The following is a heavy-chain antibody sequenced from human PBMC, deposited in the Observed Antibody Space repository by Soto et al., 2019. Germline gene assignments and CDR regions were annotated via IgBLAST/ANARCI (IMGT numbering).Heavy chain of an antibody. V-gene: IGHV1-69*01. CDR3: GRDTRINYYYGMGV. CDR2: IIPIFGTA. CDR1: GGTFSSYA. J-gene: IGHJ6*02. Sequence: QVQLVQSGAEVKKPGSSVKVSCKASGGTFSSYAISWVRQAPGQGLEWMGGIIPIFGTANYAQKFQGRVTILVDDSTSKAYMELSSRRTEDTAEYYCGRDTRINYYYGMGVWGQGTTVTLCS.